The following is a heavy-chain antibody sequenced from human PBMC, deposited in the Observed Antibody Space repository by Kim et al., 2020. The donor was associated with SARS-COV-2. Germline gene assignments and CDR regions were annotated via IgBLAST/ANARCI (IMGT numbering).Heavy chain of an antibody. D-gene: IGHD6-19*01. V-gene: IGHV3-33*01. CDR3: ARTPGIGSDSSGWYSHRVPYYYYGMDV. CDR2: IWYDGSNK. Sequence: GGSLRLSCAASGFTFSSYGMHWVRQAPGKGLEWVAVIWYDGSNKYYADSVKGRFTISRDNSKNTLYLQMNSLRAEDTAVYYCARTPGIGSDSSGWYSHRVPYYYYGMDVWGQGTTVTVSS. CDR1: GFTFSSYG. J-gene: IGHJ6*02.